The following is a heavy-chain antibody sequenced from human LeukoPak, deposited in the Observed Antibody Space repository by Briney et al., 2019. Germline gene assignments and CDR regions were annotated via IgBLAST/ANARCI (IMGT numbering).Heavy chain of an antibody. Sequence: GGSLRLSCATSGFTFTTFWMHWVRQVPGEGLVWVSRINHDGSSTNYADSVKGRFTISRDNAKNSLYLQMNSLRAEDTALYYCAGSGFSYGFDALDIWGQGTMVAVSS. CDR3: AGSGFSYGFDALDI. J-gene: IGHJ3*02. CDR1: GFTFTTFW. CDR2: INHDGSST. D-gene: IGHD5-18*01. V-gene: IGHV3-74*01.